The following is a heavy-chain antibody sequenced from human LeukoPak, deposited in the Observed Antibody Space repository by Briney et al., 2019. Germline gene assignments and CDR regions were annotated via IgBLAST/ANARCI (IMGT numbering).Heavy chain of an antibody. V-gene: IGHV1-8*02. D-gene: IGHD7-27*01. CDR1: GGTFSSYA. CDR3: VRTPPNWGFDY. CDR2: MSPNSGDT. J-gene: IGHJ4*02. Sequence: ASVKVSCKASGGTFSSYAISWVRQAPGQGLEWMGWMSPNSGDTGYAQKFQGRVTMTSDSSISTAYMELSSLRSEDTVIYYCVRTPPNWGFDYWGQGTLVTVSS.